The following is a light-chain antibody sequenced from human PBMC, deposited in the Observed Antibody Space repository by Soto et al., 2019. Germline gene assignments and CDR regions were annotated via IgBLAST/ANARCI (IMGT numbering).Light chain of an antibody. CDR2: EVS. CDR3: SLYTSSNTYV. V-gene: IGLV2-18*01. J-gene: IGLJ1*01. Sequence: QSVLTQPPSVSGSPGQSVTISCTGTSSDVGSYNRVSWYQQPPGTAPKLMIYEVSNRPSGVPDRFSGSKSGNTASLTISGLRAEDEADYYCSLYTSSNTYVFGTGTKVTVL. CDR1: SSDVGSYNR.